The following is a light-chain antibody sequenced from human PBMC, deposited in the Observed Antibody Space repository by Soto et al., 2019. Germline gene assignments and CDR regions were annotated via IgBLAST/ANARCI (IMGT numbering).Light chain of an antibody. CDR2: AAS. CDR3: QQVNVYPST. V-gene: IGKV1-6*01. CDR1: QGIRND. J-gene: IGKJ4*01. Sequence: AIQMTQSPSSLSASVGDRVTITCRASQGIRNDLGWYQQKPGKAPKLLIYAASTLHSGVPSRFSGGGSGTDFTLTISSLQPEDFATYYCQQVNVYPSTFGGGTKVDIK.